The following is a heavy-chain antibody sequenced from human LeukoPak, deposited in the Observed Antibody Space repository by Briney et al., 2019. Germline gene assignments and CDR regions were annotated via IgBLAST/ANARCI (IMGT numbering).Heavy chain of an antibody. J-gene: IGHJ5*02. CDR1: GYTFTSYY. CDR3: ARGKGYSYGYGWFDP. D-gene: IGHD5-18*01. Sequence: SVKVSCKASGYTFTSYYMHWLRQAPGQGREWMGWMLPILGIENYTQKFQGRVTITADKSTSTAYMELSSLRSEDTAVYYCARGKGYSYGYGWFDPWGQGTRVTVSS. CDR2: MLPILGIE. V-gene: IGHV1-69*10.